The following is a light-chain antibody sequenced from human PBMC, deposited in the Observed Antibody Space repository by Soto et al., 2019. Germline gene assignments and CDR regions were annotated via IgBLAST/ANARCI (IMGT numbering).Light chain of an antibody. CDR1: ETVTSDY. CDR2: GAS. CDR3: HQYGSSPWT. V-gene: IGKV3-20*01. J-gene: IGKJ1*01. Sequence: EVVLTQSPGTLSLSPGERATLSCGASETVTSDYLAWYQQKPGQAPRLLFYGASRRAAGIPDRFSGSGSGTDFTLIISRLEPEDFVVYYCHQYGSSPWTFGQGTKVEIK.